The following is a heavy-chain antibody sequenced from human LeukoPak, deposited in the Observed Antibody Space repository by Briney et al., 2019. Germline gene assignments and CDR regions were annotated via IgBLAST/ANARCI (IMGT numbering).Heavy chain of an antibody. V-gene: IGHV4-59*01. CDR2: IYYSGST. J-gene: IGHJ3*02. CDR1: GGSISSYY. D-gene: IGHD3-3*01. CDR3: AGSGYYLDAFDI. Sequence: TSETLSLTCTVSGGSISSYYWSWIRQPPGKGLEWIGYIYYSGSTNYNPSLKGRVTISVDTSKNQFSLKLSSVTAADTAVYYCAGSGYYLDAFDIRGQGTMVTVSS.